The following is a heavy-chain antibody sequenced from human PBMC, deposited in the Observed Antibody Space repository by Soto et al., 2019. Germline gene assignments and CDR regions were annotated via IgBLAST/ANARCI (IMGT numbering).Heavy chain of an antibody. CDR1: GFTFSLYS. CDR2: ISSSSSYI. D-gene: IGHD3-22*01. V-gene: IGHV3-21*01. J-gene: IGHJ4*02. CDR3: VRARATDSRPDY. Sequence: AGGSLRLSCAASGFTFSLYSMIWVRQAPGKGLEWVSSISSSSSYIYYADSMKGRFTLSRDNAQNSLYLQMNSLRVDDTAVYYCVRARATDSRPDYWGQGTLVTVSS.